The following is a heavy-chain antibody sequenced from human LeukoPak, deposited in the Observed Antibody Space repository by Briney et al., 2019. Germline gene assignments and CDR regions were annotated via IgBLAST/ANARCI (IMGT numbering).Heavy chain of an antibody. V-gene: IGHV3-21*06. D-gene: IGHD3-10*01. CDR1: GFTFSTFA. CDR2: ITGSGPYM. J-gene: IGHJ4*02. CDR3: VRDVGAVRGEVYFDY. Sequence: PGGSLRLSCAASGFTFSTFAMRWVRLSPGKGLEWVSSITGSGPYMLYADSVKRRFTISRDNAKNLLYLEVNSLRAEETAMYFCVRDVGAVRGEVYFDYWGQGTLVTVSS.